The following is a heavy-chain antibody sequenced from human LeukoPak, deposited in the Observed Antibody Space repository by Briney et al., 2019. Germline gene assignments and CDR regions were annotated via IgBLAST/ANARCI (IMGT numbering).Heavy chain of an antibody. CDR3: AIRTTGMAFDP. J-gene: IGHJ5*02. Sequence: SETLSLTCSVSGGSLSSSSYYWGWIRQPPGKGLEWIGNIYYSGSTNYNPSLKSRVTISVDTSKNQFSLKLSSVTAADTAVYYCAIRTTGMAFDPWGQGTLVTVSS. CDR1: GGSLSSSSYY. D-gene: IGHD4-11*01. CDR2: IYYSGST. V-gene: IGHV4-39*07.